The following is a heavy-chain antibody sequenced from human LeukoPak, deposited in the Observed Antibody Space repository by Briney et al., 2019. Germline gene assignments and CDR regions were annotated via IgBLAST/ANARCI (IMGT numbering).Heavy chain of an antibody. V-gene: IGHV3-21*01. CDR2: ISSSSSYI. J-gene: IGHJ4*02. CDR3: ASALVGRNDY. Sequence: GGSLRLSCAASGFTFSSYSMNWVRQAPGKGLEWVSSISSSSSYIYYADSVKGRFTISRDNAKNSLYLQMNSLRAEDTAVYYCASALVGRNDYWGQGTLVTVSS. CDR1: GFTFSSYS. D-gene: IGHD1-14*01.